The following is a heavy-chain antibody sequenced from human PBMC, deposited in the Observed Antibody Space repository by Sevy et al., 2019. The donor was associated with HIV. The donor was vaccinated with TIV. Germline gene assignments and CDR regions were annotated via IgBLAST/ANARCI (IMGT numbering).Heavy chain of an antibody. V-gene: IGHV3-15*01. CDR3: TTDARMTMIVVGGWADY. Sequence: GGFLRLSCAASGFTFSNAWMSWVRQAPGKGLEWVGRIKSKTDGGTTDYAAPVKGRFTISRDDSKNTLYLQMNSLKTEDTAVYYRTTDARMTMIVVGGWADYWGQGTLVTVSS. D-gene: IGHD3-22*01. CDR1: GFTFSNAW. CDR2: IKSKTDGGTT. J-gene: IGHJ4*02.